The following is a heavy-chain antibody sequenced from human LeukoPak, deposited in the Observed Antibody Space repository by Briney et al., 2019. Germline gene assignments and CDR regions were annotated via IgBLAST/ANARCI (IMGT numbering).Heavy chain of an antibody. J-gene: IGHJ4*02. CDR1: GGSIGSYY. CDR3: AREGYSYGIDY. CDR2: IYYSGST. V-gene: IGHV4-59*01. D-gene: IGHD5-18*01. Sequence: SETLSLTCTVSGGSIGSYYWSWIRQPPGKGLEWIGYIYYSGSTNYNPSLKSRVTISVDTSKNQFSLKLSSVTAADTAVYYCAREGYSYGIDYWGQGTLVTVSS.